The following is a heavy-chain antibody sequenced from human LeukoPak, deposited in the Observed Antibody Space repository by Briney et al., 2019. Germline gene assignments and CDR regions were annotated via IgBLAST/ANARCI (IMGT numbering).Heavy chain of an antibody. Sequence: GGSLRLSCAASGFTFSSYAMHWVRQAPGKGLEWVAVIWYDGSNKYYADSVKGRFTISRDNSKNTLYLQMNSLRAEDTAVYYCARVVATAYYFDYWGQGTLVTVSS. D-gene: IGHD5-12*01. V-gene: IGHV3-33*01. CDR1: GFTFSSYA. J-gene: IGHJ4*02. CDR3: ARVVATAYYFDY. CDR2: IWYDGSNK.